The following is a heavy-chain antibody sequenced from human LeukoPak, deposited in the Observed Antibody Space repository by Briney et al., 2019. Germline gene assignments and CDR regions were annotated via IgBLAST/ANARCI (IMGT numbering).Heavy chain of an antibody. CDR1: GFTFSSYA. V-gene: IGHV3-23*01. CDR2: IGGSGGGT. J-gene: IGHJ6*03. CDR3: ARAAEPATDYYYYMGV. Sequence: GGSLRLSCAASGFTFSSYAMSWVRQAPGKGLEWVSTIGGSGGGTDYADSVKGRLTISRDNPKNTLYLQMNSLRAEDTAVYYCARAAEPATDYYYYMGVWGKGTTVTVSS. D-gene: IGHD1-14*01.